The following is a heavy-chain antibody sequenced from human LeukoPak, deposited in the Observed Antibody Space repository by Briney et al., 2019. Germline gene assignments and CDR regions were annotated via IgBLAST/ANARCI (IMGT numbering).Heavy chain of an antibody. CDR2: IYHSGST. V-gene: IGHV4-38-2*01. CDR1: GYSISSGYY. Sequence: PSETLSLTCAVSGYSISSGYYWAWIRQPPGKGLEWIGSIYHSGSTYYNPSLKSRVTISVDPSRNRFSLKLSSVTAADTAVYYCARHQITIPGVANNWFDPWGQGTLVTVSS. D-gene: IGHD3-3*01. CDR3: ARHQITIPGVANNWFDP. J-gene: IGHJ5*02.